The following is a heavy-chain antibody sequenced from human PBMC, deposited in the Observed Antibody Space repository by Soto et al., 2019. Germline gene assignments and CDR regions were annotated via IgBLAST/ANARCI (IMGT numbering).Heavy chain of an antibody. Sequence: HPGGSLRLSCAAAGFDFEDYAMHWVRQVPGKGLEWVSLTNSDGTDSYYVDSVKGRFTISRDNAKTTLYLQMDRLRPEDTALYFCAKSLYYYGSSPLDHWGQGTLVTVSS. D-gene: IGHD3-22*01. CDR1: GFDFEDYA. CDR3: AKSLYYYGSSPLDH. CDR2: TNSDGTDS. J-gene: IGHJ4*02. V-gene: IGHV3-43D*04.